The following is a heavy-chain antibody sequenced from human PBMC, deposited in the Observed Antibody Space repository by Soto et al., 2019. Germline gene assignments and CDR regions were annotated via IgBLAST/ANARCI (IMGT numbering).Heavy chain of an antibody. Sequence: PSETLSLTCAVSGGSISSGGYSWSWIRQPPGKGLEWIGYIYHSGSTYYNPSLKSRVTISVDRSKNQFSLKLSSVTAADTAVYYCARERVPASYGMDVWGQGTTVTVSS. CDR2: IYHSGST. J-gene: IGHJ6*02. D-gene: IGHD2-2*01. CDR1: GGSISSGGYS. CDR3: ARERVPASYGMDV. V-gene: IGHV4-30-2*01.